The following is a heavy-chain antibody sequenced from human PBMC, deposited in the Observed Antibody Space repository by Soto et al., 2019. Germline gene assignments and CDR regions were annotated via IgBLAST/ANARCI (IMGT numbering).Heavy chain of an antibody. Sequence: SVKVSCKASGGTFSSYAISWVRQAPGQGLEWMGGIIPIFGTANYAQKFQGRVTITADESTSTAYMELSSLRSEDTAVYYCARDAVRVGATRWFDPWGQGTLVTVSS. V-gene: IGHV1-69*13. CDR2: IIPIFGTA. CDR1: GGTFSSYA. D-gene: IGHD1-26*01. CDR3: ARDAVRVGATRWFDP. J-gene: IGHJ5*02.